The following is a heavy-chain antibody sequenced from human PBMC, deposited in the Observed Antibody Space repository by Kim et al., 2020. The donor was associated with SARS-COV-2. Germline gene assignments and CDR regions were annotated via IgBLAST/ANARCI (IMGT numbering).Heavy chain of an antibody. CDR2: INPNSGGT. V-gene: IGHV1-2*02. CDR1: GYTFTGYY. CDR3: AREFTTLGANWFDP. Sequence: ASVKVSCKASGYTFTGYYMHWVRQAPGQGLEWMGWINPNSGGTNYAQKFQGRVTMTRDTSISTAYMELSRLRSDDTAVYYCAREFTTLGANWFDPWGQGTLVTVSS. J-gene: IGHJ5*02. D-gene: IGHD1-1*01.